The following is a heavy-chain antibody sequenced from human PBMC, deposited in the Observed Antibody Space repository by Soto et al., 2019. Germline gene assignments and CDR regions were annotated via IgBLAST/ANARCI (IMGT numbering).Heavy chain of an antibody. Sequence: QVQLQQWGAGLLKPSETLSLTCAVYGGSFSGYYWSWIRQPPGKGLEWIGEISQSGSTNYNPSLKSRVSISVDTSKNQFALKRSSVTAADTAVYYCARWKVGALAVDYWGQGTRVTASS. J-gene: IGHJ4*02. CDR2: ISQSGST. D-gene: IGHD1-26*01. CDR1: GGSFSGYY. V-gene: IGHV4-34*01. CDR3: ARWKVGALAVDY.